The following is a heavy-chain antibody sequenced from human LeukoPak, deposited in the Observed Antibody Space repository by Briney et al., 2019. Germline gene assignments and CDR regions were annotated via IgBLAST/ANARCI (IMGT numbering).Heavy chain of an antibody. Sequence: GGSLRLSCAASGFTVSSKYMSWVRQAPGKGLEWVSVIYSCGSTYYADSVKGRFTISRDNSKNTLYLQMNSLRGEDTALYYCTRDGGYGSYVTPSNWYSDLWGRGTLVTVSS. V-gene: IGHV3-53*01. D-gene: IGHD3-16*01. CDR1: GFTVSSKY. CDR2: IYSCGST. CDR3: TRDGGYGSYVTPSNWYSDL. J-gene: IGHJ2*01.